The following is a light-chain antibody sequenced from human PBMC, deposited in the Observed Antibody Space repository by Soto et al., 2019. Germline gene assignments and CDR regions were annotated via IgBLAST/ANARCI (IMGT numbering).Light chain of an antibody. Sequence: QSVLTQPASVSWSPGQSITISCTVTTSDIGAYNYVSWYQHNPGNAPKLMIYEVTIRPSGVSSRFSGSKSGSTASLTITGLQSDDEADYYCSSYTTRGTLVFGGGTKVTVL. CDR2: EVT. CDR1: TSDIGAYNY. V-gene: IGLV2-14*01. J-gene: IGLJ3*02. CDR3: SSYTTRGTLV.